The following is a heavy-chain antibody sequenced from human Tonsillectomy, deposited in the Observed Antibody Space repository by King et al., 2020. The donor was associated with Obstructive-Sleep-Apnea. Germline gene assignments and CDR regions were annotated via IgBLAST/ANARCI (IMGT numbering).Heavy chain of an antibody. V-gene: IGHV1-69*01. Sequence: HVQLVQSGAEVTKPGSSVKVSCKASGGTFSSYAISWVRQAPGQGLEWMGGIIPIFRTTNYAQKFQGRVTITADESTSTAYMELSSLRSEDTAVYYCARARGSYYERDYYYGMDVWGQGTTVTVSS. J-gene: IGHJ6*02. D-gene: IGHD1-26*01. CDR1: GGTFSSYA. CDR3: ARARGSYYERDYYYGMDV. CDR2: IIPIFRTT.